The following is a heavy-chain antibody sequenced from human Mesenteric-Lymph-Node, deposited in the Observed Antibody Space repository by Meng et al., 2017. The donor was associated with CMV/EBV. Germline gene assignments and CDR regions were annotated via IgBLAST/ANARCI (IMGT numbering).Heavy chain of an antibody. V-gene: IGHV3-21*01. CDR1: GFTFSSYS. CDR3: ARDRLSIAVAAGVFDY. J-gene: IGHJ4*02. CDR2: ISSSSSYI. Sequence: GGSLRLSCAASGFTFSSYSMNRVRQAPGKGLEWVSSISSSSSYIYYADSVKGRFTISRDNAKNSLYLQMNSLRAEDTAVYYCARDRLSIAVAAGVFDYWGQGTLVTVSS. D-gene: IGHD6-19*01.